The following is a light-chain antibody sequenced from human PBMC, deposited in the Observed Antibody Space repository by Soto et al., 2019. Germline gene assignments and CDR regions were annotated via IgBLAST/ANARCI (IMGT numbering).Light chain of an antibody. CDR1: QSISNY. CDR2: DAS. Sequence: EIVLAQSPATLSLSPGERATLSCRASQSISNYLGWYQQKPGQAPRLLVYDASNRAAGIPARFSGSGSGTDFTLIISSLEPEDFAIYYCQQPDKRPFNFRPGTKVDIK. CDR3: QQPDKRPFN. J-gene: IGKJ3*01. V-gene: IGKV3-11*01.